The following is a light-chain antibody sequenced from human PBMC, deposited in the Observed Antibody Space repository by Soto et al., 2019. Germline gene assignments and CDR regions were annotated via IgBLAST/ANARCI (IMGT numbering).Light chain of an antibody. CDR3: QQAISFPIT. J-gene: IGKJ1*01. CDR2: AAS. CDR1: QGISNH. V-gene: IGKV1-27*01. Sequence: DIQMTPSPSSLSASVGDRVTITCRASQGISNHLAWYQQKPGKLPKLLIYAASILQSGVPSRFSGSGSGTDFTLTISSLQPEDFGTYYCQQAISFPITFGQGTKVDIK.